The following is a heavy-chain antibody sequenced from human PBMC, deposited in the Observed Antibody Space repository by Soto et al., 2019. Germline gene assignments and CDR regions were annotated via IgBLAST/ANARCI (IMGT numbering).Heavy chain of an antibody. V-gene: IGHV1-18*01. CDR1: GYTFTSYG. CDR3: AREPNYFDY. J-gene: IGHJ4*02. CDR2: ISAYNGNT. Sequence: QVQLVQSGAEVKKPGASVKVSCKASGYTFTSYGISWVRQAPGQGLEWMGWISAYNGNTKHAQKAQGKSTSTTDTSTSTAYLELRTLRSDDTAVSYCAREPNYFDYWGQGTLVTVSS.